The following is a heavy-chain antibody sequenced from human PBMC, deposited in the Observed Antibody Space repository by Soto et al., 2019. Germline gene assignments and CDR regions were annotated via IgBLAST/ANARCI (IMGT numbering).Heavy chain of an antibody. V-gene: IGHV6-1*01. CDR1: GDSVSTNSVA. D-gene: IGHD1-1*01. CDR2: TYYRSKWYN. J-gene: IGHJ4*02. CDR3: ERAGTAMSTIGAIDY. Sequence: SQTLSLTCDISGDSVSTNSVAWNWIRQSLSRGLEWLGRTYYRSKWYNDYAISVKSRITINPDTSKNQFSLHLNSVTPEDTAVYYCERAGTAMSTIGAIDYWGQGTLVTVS.